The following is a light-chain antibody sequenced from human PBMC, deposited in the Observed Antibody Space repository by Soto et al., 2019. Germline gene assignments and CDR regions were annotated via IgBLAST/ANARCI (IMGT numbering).Light chain of an antibody. CDR1: TSNIGAGSD. J-gene: IGLJ2*01. CDR3: QSYDRSLSGHVV. V-gene: IGLV1-40*01. CDR2: GNK. Sequence: QSVLTQPPSVSGAPGQRVTISCTGSTSNIGAGSDVHWYQQIPGTAPKLLIYGNKNRPSGVPDRFSGSKSGTSASLAITGLQTEDEADYFCQSYDRSLSGHVVFGGGTKLTVL.